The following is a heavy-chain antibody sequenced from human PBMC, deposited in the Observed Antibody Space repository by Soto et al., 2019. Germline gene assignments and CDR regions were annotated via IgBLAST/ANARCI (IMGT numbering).Heavy chain of an antibody. CDR2: LNPNSGKT. Sequence: ASVKVSCKASGYTFTSYDINWVRQATGQGLEWMGWLNPNSGKTGYAQKFQGRVTMTRNTAISTAYMELSSLRSEDTAVYYCARVRGLYDSWSGYYAYYYYGMDVWGQGTTVTVSS. CDR1: GYTFTSYD. J-gene: IGHJ6*02. CDR3: ARVRGLYDSWSGYYAYYYYGMDV. D-gene: IGHD3-3*01. V-gene: IGHV1-8*01.